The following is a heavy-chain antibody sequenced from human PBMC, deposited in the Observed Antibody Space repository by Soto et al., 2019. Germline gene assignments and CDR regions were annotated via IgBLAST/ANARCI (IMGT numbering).Heavy chain of an antibody. Sequence: QVQLQQWGAGLLKPSETLSLTCAVYGGSFSGYYWSWIRQPPGKGLEWIGEINHSGSTNYNPSLKSRVTISVDRSKTQFSLKRRSVTAADTAVYYCAGPQPGHMGVRGVNGFDYWGQGTLVTVSS. J-gene: IGHJ4*02. D-gene: IGHD3-10*01. CDR3: AGPQPGHMGVRGVNGFDY. V-gene: IGHV4-34*01. CDR2: INHSGST. CDR1: GGSFSGYY.